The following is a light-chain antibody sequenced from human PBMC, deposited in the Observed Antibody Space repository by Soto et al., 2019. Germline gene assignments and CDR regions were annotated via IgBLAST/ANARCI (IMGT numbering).Light chain of an antibody. V-gene: IGKV4-1*01. CDR2: WAS. J-gene: IGKJ1*01. CDR3: QQYYSPPWT. CDR1: QSVVYSSNNKNH. Sequence: DIVMTQSPDSLAVSLGERATIDCKSSQSVVYSSNNKNHLAWYRQKPGQPPQLLIYWASIRESGVPDRFSGSGSGTDFTLTISSLQAEDVALYYCQQYYSPPWTFGQGTKVEIK.